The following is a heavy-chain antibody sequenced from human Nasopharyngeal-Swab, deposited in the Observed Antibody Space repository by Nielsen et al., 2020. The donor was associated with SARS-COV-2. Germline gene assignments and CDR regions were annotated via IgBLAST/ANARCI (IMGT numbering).Heavy chain of an antibody. CDR1: GFTFSSHW. CDR3: ARDHDWFDF. D-gene: IGHD3-9*01. V-gene: IGHV3-7*01. Sequence: GESLKISCAASGFTFSSHWMHWVRQAPGKGLEWVASIKQDGSEKYYVDSVKGRFTISRDNAKNSLYLQMNSLRAEDTAVYYCARDHDWFDFWGQGILVTVSS. J-gene: IGHJ4*02. CDR2: IKQDGSEK.